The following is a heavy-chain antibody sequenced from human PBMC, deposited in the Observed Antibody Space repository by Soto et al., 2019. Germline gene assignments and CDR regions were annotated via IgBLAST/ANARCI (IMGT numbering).Heavy chain of an antibody. CDR2: ISSSSSYI. CDR3: ASFEYGDYSPFDY. CDR1: GFTFSSYS. Sequence: PGGSLRLSCAASGFTFSSYSMNWVRQAPGKGLEWVSSISSSSSYIYYADSVKGRFTISRDNAKNLLYLQMNSLRAEDTAVYYCASFEYGDYSPFDYWGQGTLVTVSS. D-gene: IGHD4-17*01. V-gene: IGHV3-21*01. J-gene: IGHJ4*02.